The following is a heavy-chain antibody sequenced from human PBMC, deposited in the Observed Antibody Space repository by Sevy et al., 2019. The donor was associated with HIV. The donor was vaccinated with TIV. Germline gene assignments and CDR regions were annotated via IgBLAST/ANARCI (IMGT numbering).Heavy chain of an antibody. J-gene: IGHJ4*02. CDR2: IRYDGSNK. V-gene: IGHV3-30*02. D-gene: IGHD6-19*01. Sequence: GESLKISCAASGFTFSSYGMHWVRQAPGKGLEWVAFIRYDGSNKYYADSVKGRFTISRDNSKNTLYLQMNSLRAEDTAVYYCAKDSRPIAVAGYFDYWGQGTLVTVSS. CDR1: GFTFSSYG. CDR3: AKDSRPIAVAGYFDY.